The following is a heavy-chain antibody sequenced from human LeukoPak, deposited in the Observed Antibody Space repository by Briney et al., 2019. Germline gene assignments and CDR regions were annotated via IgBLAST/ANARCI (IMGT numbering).Heavy chain of an antibody. J-gene: IGHJ6*02. CDR3: ARDYGSGSPYYYYGMDV. D-gene: IGHD3-10*01. V-gene: IGHV1-2*02. CDR1: GYTFTGYY. CDR2: INPNSGGT. Sequence: GASVKVSCKASGYTFTGYYMHWVRQAPGQGLEWMGWINPNSGGTNYAQKFQGRVTMTRDTSISTAYMELSRLRSDDTAVYYCARDYGSGSPYYYYGMDVWGQGTTVTVSS.